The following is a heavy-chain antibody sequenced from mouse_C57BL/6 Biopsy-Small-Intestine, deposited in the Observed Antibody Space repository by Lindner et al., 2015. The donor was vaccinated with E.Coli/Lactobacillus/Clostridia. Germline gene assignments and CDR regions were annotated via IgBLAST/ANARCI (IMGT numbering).Heavy chain of an antibody. Sequence: VQLQESGPGLVAPSQSLSITCTVSGFSLTSYGVSWVRQPPGKGLEWLGVIWGDGSTNYHSALISRLSISKDNSKSQVFLKLSSLTSEDTAVYYCTYSSGYYFDYWGQGTTLTVSS. D-gene: IGHD3-2*02. CDR3: TYSSGYYFDY. CDR2: IWGDGST. V-gene: IGHV2-3*01. CDR1: GFSLTSYG. J-gene: IGHJ2*01.